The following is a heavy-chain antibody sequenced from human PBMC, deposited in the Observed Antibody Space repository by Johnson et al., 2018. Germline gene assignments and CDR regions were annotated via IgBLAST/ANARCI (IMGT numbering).Heavy chain of an antibody. CDR2: ISYDGSNK. CDR3: AKPRLLRNFPDAFDI. J-gene: IGHJ3*02. V-gene: IGHV3-30*18. CDR1: GFTFSSYG. D-gene: IGHD1-7*01. Sequence: VQLVETGGGVVQXRRSLRLSCAASGFTFSSYGMHWVRQAPGKGLEWVAVISYDGSNKYYADSVKGRFTISRDNSKNTLYLQMNSLRAEDTAVYYCAKPRLLRNFPDAFDIWGQGTMVTVYS.